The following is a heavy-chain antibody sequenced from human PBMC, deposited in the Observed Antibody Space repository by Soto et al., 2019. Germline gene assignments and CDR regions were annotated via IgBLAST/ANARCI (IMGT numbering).Heavy chain of an antibody. CDR2: INHSGST. CDR1: GGSFSGYY. V-gene: IGHV4-34*01. Sequence: SETQSLTCAVYGGSFSGYYGSWIRQPPGKGLEWIGEINHSGSTNYNPSLKSRVTISVDTSKNQFSLKLSSVTAADTAVYYCARRNYYYYYYMDVWGKGTTVTVSS. CDR3: ARRNYYYYYYMDV. J-gene: IGHJ6*03.